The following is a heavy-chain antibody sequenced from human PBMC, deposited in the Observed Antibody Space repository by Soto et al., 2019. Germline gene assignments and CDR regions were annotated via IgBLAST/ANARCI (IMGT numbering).Heavy chain of an antibody. Sequence: GGSLRLSCAASGFTVSSNYMSWVRQAPGKGLERVSVIYSGGSTYYADSVKGRFTISRDNSKNTLYLQMNSLRAEDTAVYFCSRDKYSGYDSDYYYYSMDVWGKGTTVTVSS. CDR3: SRDKYSGYDSDYYYYSMDV. CDR1: GFTVSSNY. J-gene: IGHJ6*03. V-gene: IGHV3-66*01. D-gene: IGHD5-12*01. CDR2: IYSGGST.